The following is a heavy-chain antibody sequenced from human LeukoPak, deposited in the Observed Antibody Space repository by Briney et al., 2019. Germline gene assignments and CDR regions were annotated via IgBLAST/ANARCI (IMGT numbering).Heavy chain of an antibody. J-gene: IGHJ4*02. CDR3: ARKSRRDGYKYYFDY. D-gene: IGHD5-24*01. Sequence: GGSLRLSCAASGFTFSNYAMNWVRQAPGKGLEWVSTISGGGGTTYYADSVKGRFTISRDNSKNTLYLQMNSLRAEDTAVYYCARKSRRDGYKYYFDYWGQGTLVTVSS. CDR2: ISGGGGTT. CDR1: GFTFSNYA. V-gene: IGHV3-23*01.